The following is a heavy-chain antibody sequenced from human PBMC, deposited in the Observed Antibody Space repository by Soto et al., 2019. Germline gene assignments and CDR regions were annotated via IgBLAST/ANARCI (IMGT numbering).Heavy chain of an antibody. CDR3: ARGFYYDSSGYCPFDF. V-gene: IGHV3-23*01. CDR2: INNSGGTT. CDR1: GFTFSNYA. Sequence: EVQLLESGGGMVQPGGSLRLSCAASGFTFSNYALTWVRQAPGKGLEWVSTINNSGGTTYYADSVKGRFTISRDNSKNTLYLQVNSLRAEDTAVYHCARGFYYDSSGYCPFDFWGQRTLVTVSS. J-gene: IGHJ4*02. D-gene: IGHD3-22*01.